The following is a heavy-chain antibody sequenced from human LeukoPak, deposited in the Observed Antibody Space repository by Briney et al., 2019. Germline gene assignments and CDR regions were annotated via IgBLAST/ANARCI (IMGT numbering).Heavy chain of an antibody. J-gene: IGHJ4*02. CDR1: GYTFTTYY. D-gene: IGHD1-26*01. Sequence: ASVKVSCKASGYTFTTYYMHWVRQAPGPGLEWMGIINPSTGSTRYAQKFQGRVTMTRDMSTSTVYMELSSLRSEDTAVYYCARDVGSTPGYFDYWGQGTLVTVSS. CDR2: INPSTGST. V-gene: IGHV1-46*01. CDR3: ARDVGSTPGYFDY.